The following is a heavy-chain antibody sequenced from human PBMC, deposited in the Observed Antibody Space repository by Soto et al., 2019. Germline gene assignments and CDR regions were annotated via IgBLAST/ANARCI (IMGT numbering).Heavy chain of an antibody. CDR2: IWYDGSNK. CDR1: GFTFSSYG. CDR3: ARDRPYSSGPNDY. Sequence: QVQLVESGGGVVQPGRSLRLSCAASGFTFSSYGMHWVRQAPGKGLEWVAVIWYDGSNKYYADSVKGRFTISRDNSKNTLYLQMNSLRAEDTAVYYCARDRPYSSGPNDYWGQGTLVTVSS. J-gene: IGHJ4*02. D-gene: IGHD6-19*01. V-gene: IGHV3-33*01.